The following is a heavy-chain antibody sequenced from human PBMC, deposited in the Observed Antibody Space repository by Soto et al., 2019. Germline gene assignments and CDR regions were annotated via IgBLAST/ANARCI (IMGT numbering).Heavy chain of an antibody. CDR1: GDSFNNYF. CDR2: INHSGSA. J-gene: IGHJ4*02. V-gene: IGHV4-34*01. CDR3: ARVSRGYYDS. Sequence: QVQLQQWGAGLLKPSETLSLTCAVYGDSFNNYFWTWIRQSPGKGLEWIGEINHSGSANYNPSLGSRVTTSVDKSKKQFSLKLTSVTAAATAVYYCARVSRGYYDSWGQGTLVTVSS.